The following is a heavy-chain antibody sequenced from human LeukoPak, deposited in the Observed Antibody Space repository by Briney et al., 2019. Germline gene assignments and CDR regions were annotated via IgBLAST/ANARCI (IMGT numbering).Heavy chain of an antibody. V-gene: IGHV4-30-4*01. CDR1: GGSISSGDYY. CDR2: IYYSGST. Sequence: SETLSLTCTVSGGSISSGDYYWSWIRQPPGKGLEWIGHIYYSGSTYYNPSLKSRVSISVDTSKNQFSLKLSSVTAADTAVYYCARVDGDYAFDYWGQGTLVTVSS. D-gene: IGHD4-17*01. J-gene: IGHJ4*02. CDR3: ARVDGDYAFDY.